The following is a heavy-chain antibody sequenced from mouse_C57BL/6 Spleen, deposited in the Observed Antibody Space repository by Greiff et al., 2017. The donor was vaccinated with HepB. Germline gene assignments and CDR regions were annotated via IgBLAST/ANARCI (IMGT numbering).Heavy chain of an antibody. V-gene: IGHV1-82*01. CDR1: GYAFSSSW. CDR3: AREKLGDY. CDR2: IYPGDGDT. D-gene: IGHD4-1*01. Sequence: QVQLKQSGPELVKPGASVKISCKASGYAFSSSWMNWVKQRPGKGLEWIGRIYPGDGDTNYNGKFKGKATLTADKSSSTAYMQLSSLTSGDSAVYFCAREKLGDYWGQSTTLTVSS. J-gene: IGHJ2*01.